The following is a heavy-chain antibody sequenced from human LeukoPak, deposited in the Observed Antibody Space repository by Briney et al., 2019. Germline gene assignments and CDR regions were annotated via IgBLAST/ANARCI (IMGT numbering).Heavy chain of an antibody. CDR1: GGSVSSGSYY. CDR3: ARASVRGYSYGYFDY. Sequence: SETLSPTCTVSGGSVSSGSYYWSWIRQPPGKGLEWIGYIYYSGSTNYNPSLKSRVTISVDTSKNQFSLKLSSVTAADTAVYYCARASVRGYSYGYFDYWGQGTLVTVSS. V-gene: IGHV4-61*01. D-gene: IGHD5-18*01. J-gene: IGHJ4*02. CDR2: IYYSGST.